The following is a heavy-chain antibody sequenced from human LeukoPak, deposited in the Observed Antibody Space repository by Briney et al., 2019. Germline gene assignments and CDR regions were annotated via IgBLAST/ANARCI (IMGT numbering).Heavy chain of an antibody. CDR1: GGTFSSYA. Sequence: GASVKVSCKASGGTFSSYAMSWVRQAPGQGLEWMGGIVPIFGTANYAQKFQGRVTITADESTSTAYMELSSLRSEDTAVYYCARDPSYGGNIDRWGQGTLVTVSS. V-gene: IGHV1-69*01. J-gene: IGHJ5*02. D-gene: IGHD4-23*01. CDR2: IVPIFGTA. CDR3: ARDPSYGGNIDR.